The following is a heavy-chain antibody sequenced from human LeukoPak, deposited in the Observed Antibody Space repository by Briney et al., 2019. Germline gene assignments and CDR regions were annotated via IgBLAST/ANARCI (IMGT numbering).Heavy chain of an antibody. CDR2: IKQDGSEK. CDR1: GXXXXSYW. CDR3: AKGGRGNGEVY. J-gene: IGHJ4*02. Sequence: GGSLXLXXXXSGXXXXSYWMNWVRXAPGKGLEWVANIKQDGSEKNYVDSVKGRFTISRDNAKSSLFLQMNDLRAEDTAVYYCAKGGRGNGEVYWGQGTLVTVSS. D-gene: IGHD2-8*01. V-gene: IGHV3-7*01.